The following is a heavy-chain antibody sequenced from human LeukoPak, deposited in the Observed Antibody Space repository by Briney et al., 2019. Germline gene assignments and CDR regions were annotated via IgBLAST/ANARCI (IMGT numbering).Heavy chain of an antibody. CDR3: ASGTASYY. J-gene: IGHJ4*02. V-gene: IGHV3-74*01. CDR2: IKGDGTST. Sequence: SGGSLRLSCAASGFTFSSYWMHWVRQVPGKGLVWVSRIKGDGTSTSYADSVKGRFTISRDNAKNTLYLQMNSLRAEDTAVYYCASGTASYYWGPGTLVTVSS. CDR1: GFTFSSYW.